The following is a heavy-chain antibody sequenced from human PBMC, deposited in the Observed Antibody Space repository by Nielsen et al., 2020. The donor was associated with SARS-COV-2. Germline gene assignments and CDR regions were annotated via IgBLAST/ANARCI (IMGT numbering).Heavy chain of an antibody. CDR3: AKAGRGIQLWLSY. J-gene: IGHJ4*02. D-gene: IGHD5-18*01. CDR1: GFTFSSYA. Sequence: GSLKISCAASGFTFSSYAMSWVRQAPGKGLEWVSVIYSGGSTYYADSVKGRFTISRDNSKNTLYLQMNSLRAEDTAVYYCAKAGRGIQLWLSYWGQGTLVTVSS. V-gene: IGHV3-23*03. CDR2: IYSGGST.